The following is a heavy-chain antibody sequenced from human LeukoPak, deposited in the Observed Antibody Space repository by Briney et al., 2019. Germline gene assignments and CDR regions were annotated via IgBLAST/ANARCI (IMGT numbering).Heavy chain of an antibody. D-gene: IGHD2-21*01. V-gene: IGHV4-38-2*02. CDR1: GYSISSGYY. CDR3: ARDPSAIRASDNWFDP. Sequence: SETLSLTCTVSGYSISSGYYWGWIRQPPGKGLEWIGSIYHSGSTYYNPSLKSRVTISVDTSKNQFSLKLSSVTAADTAVYYCARDPSAIRASDNWFDPWGQGTLVTVSS. CDR2: IYHSGST. J-gene: IGHJ5*02.